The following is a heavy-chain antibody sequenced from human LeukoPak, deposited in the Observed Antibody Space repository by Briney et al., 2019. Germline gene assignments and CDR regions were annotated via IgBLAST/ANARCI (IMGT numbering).Heavy chain of an antibody. CDR1: GFTFSSYG. Sequence: GGSLRLSCAASGFTFSSYGMHWVRQAPGKGLEWVAFIGYDGSNKYYADSVKGRFTISRDNSKNTLYLQMNSLRAEDTAVYYCAQGRPGYDFGFDYWGQGTLVTVSS. CDR3: AQGRPGYDFGFDY. CDR2: IGYDGSNK. D-gene: IGHD3-3*01. J-gene: IGHJ4*02. V-gene: IGHV3-30*02.